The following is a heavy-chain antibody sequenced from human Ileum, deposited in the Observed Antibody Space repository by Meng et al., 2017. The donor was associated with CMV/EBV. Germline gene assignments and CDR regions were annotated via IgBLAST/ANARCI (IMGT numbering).Heavy chain of an antibody. Sequence: QVQVQQSGPGLVKPSPTLSLTCAISGDSVSSNIAAWNWIRQSPSRGLEWLGRTYYRSKWYSDSAISVRSRLSVSPDTSRNQFSLQLTSVTPEDTAVYYCARGSHGTTVSLFDSWGQGILVTVSS. CDR2: TYYRSKWYS. V-gene: IGHV6-1*01. J-gene: IGHJ4*02. CDR1: GDSVSSNIAA. CDR3: ARGSHGTTVSLFDS. D-gene: IGHD1/OR15-1a*01.